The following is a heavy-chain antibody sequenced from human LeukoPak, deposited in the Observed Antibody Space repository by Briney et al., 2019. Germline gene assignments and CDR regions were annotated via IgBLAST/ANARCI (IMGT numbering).Heavy chain of an antibody. Sequence: SETLSLTCTVSGGSISSSSYYWGWIRQPPGKGLEWIGSTYYSGSTYYNPSLKSRVTISVDTSKNQFSLKLSSVTAADTAVYYCARHSRHCSGGSCYSYDYWGQGTLVTVSS. CDR1: GGSISSSSYY. V-gene: IGHV4-39*01. J-gene: IGHJ4*02. CDR3: ARHSRHCSGGSCYSYDY. CDR2: TYYSGST. D-gene: IGHD2-15*01.